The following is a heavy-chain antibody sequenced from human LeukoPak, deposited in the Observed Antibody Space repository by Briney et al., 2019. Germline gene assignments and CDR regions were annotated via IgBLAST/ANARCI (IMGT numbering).Heavy chain of an antibody. CDR3: AKDHTPLTVVVSHFNY. D-gene: IGHD2-15*01. V-gene: IGHV3-23*01. CDR2: IRSNGDTT. CDR1: GFTFDNYA. J-gene: IGHJ4*02. Sequence: GGSLRLSCAASGFTFDNYAMSWVRQAPGKGLEWVSTIRSNGDTTYYADSVKGRFTISRDNSKNTLYLQMNGLRADDTAVYYCAKDHTPLTVVVSHFNYWGQGTLVPVSS.